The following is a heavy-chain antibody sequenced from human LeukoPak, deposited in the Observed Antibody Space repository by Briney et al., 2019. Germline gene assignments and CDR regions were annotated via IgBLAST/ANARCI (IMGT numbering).Heavy chain of an antibody. CDR2: INPNSGGT. D-gene: IGHD3-22*01. CDR3: ARDAPDAIPMIGREDYNNWLDP. V-gene: IGHV1-2*02. Sequence: ASVKVSCKASGYTFTGYYMHWVRQAPGQGLEWMGWINPNSGGTNYAQNFQGRVTMTRDTSISTAYMELSRLRSDDTAVYYCARDAPDAIPMIGREDYNNWLDPWGQGTLVTVPS. CDR1: GYTFTGYY. J-gene: IGHJ5*02.